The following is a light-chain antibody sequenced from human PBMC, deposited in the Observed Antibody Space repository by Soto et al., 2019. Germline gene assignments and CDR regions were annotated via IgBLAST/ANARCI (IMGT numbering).Light chain of an antibody. CDR1: QSVSSY. Sequence: MVFTQSPATLSLSPGERATLSCRASQSVSSYLAWYQQKPGQAPRLLIYGASSRATGIPDRFSGSGSGTDFTLTISRLEPEDFAVYYCQQYGSSLFTFGPGTKVDI. V-gene: IGKV3-20*01. CDR2: GAS. CDR3: QQYGSSLFT. J-gene: IGKJ3*01.